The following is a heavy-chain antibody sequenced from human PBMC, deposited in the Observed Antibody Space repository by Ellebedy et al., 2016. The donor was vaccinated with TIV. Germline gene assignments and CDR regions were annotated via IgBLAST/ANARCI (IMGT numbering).Heavy chain of an antibody. V-gene: IGHV3-11*01. CDR3: TRDLMASNWFDP. J-gene: IGHJ5*02. Sequence: GESLKIPCAASGFTFSDYYMNWIRQAPGKGPEWVSFISSSGNSIYYAHSVKGRFTISRDNAKNSLYLQMNSLRAEDTAVYYCTRDLMASNWFDPWGQGTLVTVSS. CDR2: ISSSGNSI. CDR1: GFTFSDYY. D-gene: IGHD3-10*01.